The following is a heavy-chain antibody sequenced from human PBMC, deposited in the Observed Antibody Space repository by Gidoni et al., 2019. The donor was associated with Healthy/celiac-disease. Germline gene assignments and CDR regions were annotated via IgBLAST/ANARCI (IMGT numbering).Heavy chain of an antibody. V-gene: IGHV1-69*01. J-gene: IGHJ4*02. CDR2: IIHIFGTA. CDR1: GGTFSSYA. CDR3: ARAREAQLTIFATDY. D-gene: IGHD3-3*01. Sequence: QVQLVQSGAEVKKPGSSVKVSCKASGGTFSSYAISWVRQAPGQGREWMGGIIHIFGTANYAQKFQGRVTITADESTSTAYMELSSLRSEDTAVYYCARAREAQLTIFATDYWGQGTLVTVSS.